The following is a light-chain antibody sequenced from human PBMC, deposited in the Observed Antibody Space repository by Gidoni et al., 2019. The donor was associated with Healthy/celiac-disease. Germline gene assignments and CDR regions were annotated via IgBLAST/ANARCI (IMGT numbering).Light chain of an antibody. CDR3: QQRRSGEIT. CDR2: DTS. J-gene: IGKJ3*01. V-gene: IGKV3-11*01. CDR1: QSVSRY. Sequence: ELVLTPSPATLSLSPGERATLSCRASQSVSRYLGWYQQKPGQAPRLLIYDTSIRASDIPDRFRGSGSGTDFTLTITNLEPEDFAIYYCQQRRSGEITFGPGTRVDLK.